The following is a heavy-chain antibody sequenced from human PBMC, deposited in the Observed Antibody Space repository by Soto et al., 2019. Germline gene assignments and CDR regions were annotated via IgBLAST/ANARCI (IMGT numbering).Heavy chain of an antibody. CDR1: GLTFSSYG. D-gene: IGHD3-10*01. CDR2: ISGSTGST. V-gene: IGHV3-23*01. Sequence: EVQVLESGGGLVQPGGSLRLSCVASGLTFSSYGMTWVRQAPGKGLEWVSGISGSTGSTFYADSVQGRYTISRDNXKXXLYLQVNSLRVEDTAVYYCAQVFYASGSYYFPMDVWGQGTTVTVSS. J-gene: IGHJ6*02. CDR3: AQVFYASGSYYFPMDV.